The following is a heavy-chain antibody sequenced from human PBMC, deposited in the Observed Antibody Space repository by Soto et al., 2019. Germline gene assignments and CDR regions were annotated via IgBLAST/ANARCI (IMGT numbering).Heavy chain of an antibody. Sequence: SVKVSCKASGGTFSSYAISWVRQAPGQGLEWMGGIIPIFGTANYAQKFQGRVTITADESTSTAYMELSSLRSEDTAVYYCARDNCSSTSCYAILWKYYYGMDVWGQGTTVTVSS. D-gene: IGHD2-2*01. CDR3: ARDNCSSTSCYAILWKYYYGMDV. V-gene: IGHV1-69*13. J-gene: IGHJ6*02. CDR1: GGTFSSYA. CDR2: IIPIFGTA.